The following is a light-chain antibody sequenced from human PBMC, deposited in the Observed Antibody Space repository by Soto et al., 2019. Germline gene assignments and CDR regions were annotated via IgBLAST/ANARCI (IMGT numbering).Light chain of an antibody. CDR3: QQYSNWPPLT. CDR2: GAS. CDR1: QSVSTY. Sequence: EIVLTQSPATLSLSPGESATLSCRASQSVSTYLAWYQQRPGQAPRLLIYGASTRATGIPARFSGSGSGTEFTLAISSLQSEAFAVYYCQQYSNWPPLTFGGGTKVDI. V-gene: IGKV3D-15*01. J-gene: IGKJ4*01.